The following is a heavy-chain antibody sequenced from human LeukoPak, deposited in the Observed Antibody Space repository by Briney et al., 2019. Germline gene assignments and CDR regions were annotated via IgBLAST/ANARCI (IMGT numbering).Heavy chain of an antibody. Sequence: SETLSLTCSVSGDSITGYYWGWIRQPPGKGLEWIGNIYYTGSTYYNPSLKSRVTISLDTSKNQFSLKLSSVIAADTAVYYCARIVDSMKSAFEKRGQGTMVTVSS. CDR3: ARIVDSMKSAFEK. V-gene: IGHV4-59*01. CDR1: GDSITGYY. CDR2: IYYTGST. J-gene: IGHJ3*02. D-gene: IGHD1-26*01.